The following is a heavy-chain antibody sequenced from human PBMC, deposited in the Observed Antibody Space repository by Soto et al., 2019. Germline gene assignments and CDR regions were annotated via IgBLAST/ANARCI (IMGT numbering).Heavy chain of an antibody. J-gene: IGHJ6*02. D-gene: IGHD3-10*01. V-gene: IGHV1-2*02. CDR2: INPNSGDT. CDR3: ARESSGITLYGMDV. CDR1: GYTFTGQY. Sequence: ASVKVSCKASGYTFTGQYRHWVRQAPGQGLEWMGWINPNSGDTNYAQNFQGRVTMTRDTSIGTAYMELSSLRSNETAIYYCARESSGITLYGMDVWGQGTTVTVCS.